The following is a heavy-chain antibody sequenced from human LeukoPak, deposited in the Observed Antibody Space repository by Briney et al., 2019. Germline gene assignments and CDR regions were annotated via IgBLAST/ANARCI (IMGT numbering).Heavy chain of an antibody. D-gene: IGHD4-11*01. CDR2: IYTSGST. CDR1: GGSISSSSYY. CDR3: ARGAGRLHYFDY. V-gene: IGHV4-61*02. J-gene: IGHJ4*02. Sequence: PSETLSLTCTVSGGSISSSSYYWGWIRQPPGKGLEWIGRIYTSGSTNYNPSLKSRVTISVDTSKNQFSLKLSSVTAADTAVYYCARGAGRLHYFDYWGQGTLVTVSS.